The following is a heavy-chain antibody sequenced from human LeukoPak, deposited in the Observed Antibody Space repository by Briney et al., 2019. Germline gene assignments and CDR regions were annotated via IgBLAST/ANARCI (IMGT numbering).Heavy chain of an antibody. Sequence: GGSLRLSCAASGFTFSSYAMHWVRQAPGKGLEWVAVISYDGSNKYYADSVKGRFTISRDNSKNTLYLQMNSLRAEDTAVYYCARVQSDHFTSGAFDVWGQGTMVTVSS. V-gene: IGHV3-30*04. J-gene: IGHJ3*01. CDR1: GFTFSSYA. CDR3: ARVQSDHFTSGAFDV. CDR2: ISYDGSNK. D-gene: IGHD3-3*02.